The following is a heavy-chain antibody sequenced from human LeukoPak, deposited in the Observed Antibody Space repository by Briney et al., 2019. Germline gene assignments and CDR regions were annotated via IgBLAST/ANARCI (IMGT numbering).Heavy chain of an antibody. D-gene: IGHD3-22*01. CDR1: GGSISSGDYY. J-gene: IGHJ4*02. CDR3: ARAAYDSSGYYIDY. Sequence: SETLSLTCTVSGGSISSGDYYWSWIRQPPGKGLEWIGYIYYSGSTYYNPSLKSRVTISVDTSKNQFSLKLSSVTAADTAVYYCARAAYDSSGYYIDYWGQGTLVTVSS. V-gene: IGHV4-30-4*02. CDR2: IYYSGST.